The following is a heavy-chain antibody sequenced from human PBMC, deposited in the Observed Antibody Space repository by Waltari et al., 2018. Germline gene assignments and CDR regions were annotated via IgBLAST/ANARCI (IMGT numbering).Heavy chain of an antibody. CDR2: IIPIFGTA. J-gene: IGHJ3*02. CDR3: ARGGEIAADRGPPEDAFDI. CDR1: GGTFSSYA. D-gene: IGHD6-13*01. Sequence: QVQLVQSGAEVKKPGSSVKVSCKASGGTFSSYAISWVRQAPGQGLEWMGRIIPIFGTANYAQKFQGRVTITADKSTSTAYMELSSLRSEDTAVYYCARGGEIAADRGPPEDAFDIWGQGTMVTVSS. V-gene: IGHV1-69*08.